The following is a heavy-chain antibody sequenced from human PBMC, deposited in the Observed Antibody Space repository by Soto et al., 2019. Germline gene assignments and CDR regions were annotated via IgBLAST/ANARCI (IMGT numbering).Heavy chain of an antibody. CDR1: GFTFDDYA. CDR3: AKSTTVTTFIWYFDL. V-gene: IGHV3-9*01. Sequence: EVQLVESGGGLVQPGRSLRLSCAASGFTFDDYAMHWVRQAPGKGLEWVSGISWNSGSIGYADSVKGRFTISRDNAKNSLYLQMNSVRAEDTALYYCAKSTTVTTFIWYFDLWGRGTLVTVSS. D-gene: IGHD4-17*01. CDR2: ISWNSGSI. J-gene: IGHJ2*01.